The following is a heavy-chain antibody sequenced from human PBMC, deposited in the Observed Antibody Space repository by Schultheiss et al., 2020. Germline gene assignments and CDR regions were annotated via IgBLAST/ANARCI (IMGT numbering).Heavy chain of an antibody. Sequence: GESLKISCKGSGYSFTSYWIGWVRQMPGKGLEWMGIIYPGDSDTRYSPSFQGQVTISADKSISTAYLQWSSLKASDTAMYYCARLRTTYYYGSGSYKYYYYGMDVWGQGTTVNGSS. CDR3: ARLRTTYYYGSGSYKYYYYGMDV. J-gene: IGHJ6*02. CDR1: GYSFTSYW. D-gene: IGHD3-10*01. CDR2: IYPGDSDT. V-gene: IGHV5-51*01.